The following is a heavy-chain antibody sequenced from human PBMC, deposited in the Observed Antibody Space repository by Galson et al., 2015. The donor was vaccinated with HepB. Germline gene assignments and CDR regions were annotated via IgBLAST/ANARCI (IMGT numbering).Heavy chain of an antibody. Sequence: SLRLSCAASGLTFSSYAMSWVRQAPGKGLEWVSAISGSGGSTYYADSVKGRFTISRDNSKNTLYLQMNSLRAEDTAVYYCAKNRGWGRATTETPDYWGQGTLVTVSS. CDR2: ISGSGGST. V-gene: IGHV3-23*01. J-gene: IGHJ4*02. D-gene: IGHD1-1*01. CDR3: AKNRGWGRATTETPDY. CDR1: GLTFSSYA.